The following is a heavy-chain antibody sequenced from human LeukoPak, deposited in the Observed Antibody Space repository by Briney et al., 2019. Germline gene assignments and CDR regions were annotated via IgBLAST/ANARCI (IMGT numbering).Heavy chain of an antibody. V-gene: IGHV4-38-2*02. Sequence: SETLSLTCIVSGYSISSGYYWGWIRQPPGKGLEWIGSIYHSGSTDYNPSLKSRVTISVDTSKNQFSLKLRSVTAADTAVYFCASQQQLVLLDWFDPWGQGTLVTVSS. CDR2: IYHSGST. D-gene: IGHD1-1*01. CDR1: GYSISSGYY. CDR3: ASQQQLVLLDWFDP. J-gene: IGHJ5*02.